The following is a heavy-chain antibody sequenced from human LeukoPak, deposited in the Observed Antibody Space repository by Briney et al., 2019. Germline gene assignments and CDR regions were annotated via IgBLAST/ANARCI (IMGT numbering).Heavy chain of an antibody. CDR1: GFTFSTYS. Sequence: PGGSLRLSCAASGFTFSTYSMNWVRQAPGRGLEWVSSISSTSSYIYYADPVKGRFTISRDNAKNSLYLQMNSLRAEDTAVYYCAREDNYYGSGTPFDYWGQGTLVTVSS. CDR3: AREDNYYGSGTPFDY. J-gene: IGHJ4*02. V-gene: IGHV3-21*01. D-gene: IGHD3-10*01. CDR2: ISSTSSYI.